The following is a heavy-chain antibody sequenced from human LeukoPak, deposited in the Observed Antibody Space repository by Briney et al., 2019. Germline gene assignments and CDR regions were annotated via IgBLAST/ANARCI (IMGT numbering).Heavy chain of an antibody. CDR3: AREGHEKKHDAFDI. CDR1: GGSISSYY. V-gene: IGHV4-59*01. J-gene: IGHJ3*02. CDR2: IYYSGST. Sequence: SETLSLTCTVSGGSISSYYWSWVRQPPGKGLEWIGYIYYSGSTNYNPSLKSRVTISVDTSKNQFSLKLSSVTAADTAVYYCAREGHEKKHDAFDIWGQGTMVTVSS.